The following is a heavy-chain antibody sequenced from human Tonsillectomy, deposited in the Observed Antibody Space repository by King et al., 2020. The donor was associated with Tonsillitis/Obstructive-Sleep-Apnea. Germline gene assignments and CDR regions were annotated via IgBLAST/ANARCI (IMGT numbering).Heavy chain of an antibody. CDR2: IDWDDDK. V-gene: IGHV2-70*11. CDR1: GFSLSTSGMS. Sequence: TLKESGPALVKPTQTLTLTCSFSGFSLSTSGMSVSWIRQPPGKALEWLARIDWDDDKYYSTSLKTRLTISKDTSKNQVVLTMTNMDPVDTATCYCARSPVATTYYYYYMDVWGKGTTVTVSS. CDR3: ARSPVATTYYYYYMDV. D-gene: IGHD5-12*01. J-gene: IGHJ6*03.